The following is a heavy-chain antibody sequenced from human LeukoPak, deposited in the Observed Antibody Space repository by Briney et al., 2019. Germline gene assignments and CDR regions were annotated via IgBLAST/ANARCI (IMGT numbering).Heavy chain of an antibody. CDR3: ARDDYGDWPPLFDN. CDR2: IWYDGSNK. J-gene: IGHJ4*02. Sequence: GRSLRLSCAASGFTFSSYGMHWVRQAPGKGLEWVAVIWYDGSNKYYADSVKGRFTISRDNSKNTLYLQMNSLRAGDTALYYCARDDYGDWPPLFDNWGQGTLVTVSS. V-gene: IGHV3-33*01. D-gene: IGHD4-17*01. CDR1: GFTFSSYG.